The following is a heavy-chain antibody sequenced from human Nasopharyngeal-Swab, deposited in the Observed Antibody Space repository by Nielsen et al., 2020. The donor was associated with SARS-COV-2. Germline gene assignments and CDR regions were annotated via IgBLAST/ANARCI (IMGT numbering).Heavy chain of an antibody. J-gene: IGHJ4*02. CDR2: ISGSGGST. D-gene: IGHD6-13*01. Sequence: WIRQPPGKGLEWVSAISGSGGSTYYADSVKGRFTISRDNSKNTLYLQMNSLRAEDTAVYYCAKDITAAGTRFFDYWGQGTLVTVPQ. CDR3: AKDITAAGTRFFDY. V-gene: IGHV3-23*01.